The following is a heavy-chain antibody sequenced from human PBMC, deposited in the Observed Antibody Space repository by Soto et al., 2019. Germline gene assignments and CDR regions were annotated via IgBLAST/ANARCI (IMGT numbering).Heavy chain of an antibody. CDR1: GGSISSYY. D-gene: IGHD5-18*01. Sequence: XATLSLTCTVSGGSISSYYWSWIRQPPGKGLEWIGYIYYSGSTNYNPSLKSRVTISVDTSKNQFSLKLSSVTAADTAVYYCASFARPWLGYSYGFDYWGQGTLVTVSS. CDR3: ASFARPWLGYSYGFDY. V-gene: IGHV4-59*01. J-gene: IGHJ4*02. CDR2: IYYSGST.